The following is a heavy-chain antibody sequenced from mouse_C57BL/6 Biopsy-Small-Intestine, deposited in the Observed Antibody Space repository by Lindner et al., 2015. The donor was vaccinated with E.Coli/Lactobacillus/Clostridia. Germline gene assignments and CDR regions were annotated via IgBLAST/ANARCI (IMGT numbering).Heavy chain of an antibody. CDR1: GYTFTGYY. CDR2: INPNDGGT. CDR3: ARVKISGGWRIDY. V-gene: IGHV1-26*01. D-gene: IGHD1-2*01. J-gene: IGHJ4*01. Sequence: SVKVSCKASGYTFTGYYIHWVRQAPGQGLEWMGRINPNDGGTDYAQKFQARFTLGRDMPINAVYMELSGLTSYDSAVYYCARVKISGGWRIDYWGQGTLVTVSS.